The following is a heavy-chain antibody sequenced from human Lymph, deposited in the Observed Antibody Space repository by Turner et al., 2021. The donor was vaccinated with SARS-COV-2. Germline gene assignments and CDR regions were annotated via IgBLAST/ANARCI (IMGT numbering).Heavy chain of an antibody. CDR2: MNPNSGNT. CDR1: GYTFTNYD. J-gene: IGHJ5*02. Sequence: QARLVQSGDAVKNPGASVKVSCDASGYTFTNYDINWVRQATGQGLEWMGWMNPNSGNTGYAQKFQGRVTMTRNTSISTAHMELSSLRSEDTAVYYCARAAQLTVWFDPWGQGTLVTVSS. CDR3: ARAAQLTVWFDP. V-gene: IGHV1-8*01. D-gene: IGHD3-9*01.